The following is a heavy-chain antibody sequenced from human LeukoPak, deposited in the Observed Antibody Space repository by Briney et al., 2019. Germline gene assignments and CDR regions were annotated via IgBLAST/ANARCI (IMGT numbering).Heavy chain of an antibody. J-gene: IGHJ4*02. CDR2: INHSGST. Sequence: SETLSLTCAVYGGSFSGYYWSWIRQPPGKGLEWIGEINHSGSTNYNPSLKSRVTISVDTSKNQFSLKLSSVTAADTAVYYCARGRTYSGSYLRSWQGERFDYWGQGTLVTVSS. CDR3: ARGRTYSGSYLRSWQGERFDY. CDR1: GGSFSGYY. V-gene: IGHV4-34*01. D-gene: IGHD1-26*01.